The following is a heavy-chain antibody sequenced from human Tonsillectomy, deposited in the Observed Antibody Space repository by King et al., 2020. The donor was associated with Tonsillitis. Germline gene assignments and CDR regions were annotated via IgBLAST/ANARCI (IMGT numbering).Heavy chain of an antibody. J-gene: IGHJ6*02. CDR1: GFTFSDYY. D-gene: IGHD6-19*01. V-gene: IGHV3-11*01. CDR2: ISSSGSPI. Sequence: VQLVESGGGLVKPGGSLRLSCAASGFTFSDYYMSWIRQAPGKGLDWVSYISSSGSPIYYADSVKGRFTISRDNAKNALYLQMISLRAEDTAVYYCARPSGWTTVHYYHYYYGLDVWGQGTTVTVSS. CDR3: ARPSGWTTVHYYHYYYGLDV.